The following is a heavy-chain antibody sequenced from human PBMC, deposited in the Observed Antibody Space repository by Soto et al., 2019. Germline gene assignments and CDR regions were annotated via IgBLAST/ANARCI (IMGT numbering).Heavy chain of an antibody. J-gene: IGHJ4*02. CDR3: VNDSHVIVKYQDLDY. V-gene: IGHV3-23*01. D-gene: IGHD2-2*01. CDR2: LTPGGETT. CDR1: GFNFRGEA. Sequence: PGGSLRLSCAASGFNFRGEAMTWVRQAPGKGLEWISALTPGGETTYYINSVKGRFTISRDNAKDTLFLQMNSLTDADTAIYYCVNDSHVIVKYQDLDYWGQGTPVTVSS.